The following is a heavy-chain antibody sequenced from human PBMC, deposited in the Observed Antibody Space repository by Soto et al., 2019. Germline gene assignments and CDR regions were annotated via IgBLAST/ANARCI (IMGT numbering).Heavy chain of an antibody. Sequence: QLQLQESGPGLVKPSETLSLTCTVSGGSISSSSYYWGWIRQPPGKGLEWIGSIYYSGSTYYNPSLKIRVTISVDTSKNQFSLKLSSVTAADTAVYYCARPYYYDSSGSGDYWGQGTLVTVSS. CDR3: ARPYYYDSSGSGDY. J-gene: IGHJ4*02. V-gene: IGHV4-39*01. D-gene: IGHD3-22*01. CDR2: IYYSGST. CDR1: GGSISSSSYY.